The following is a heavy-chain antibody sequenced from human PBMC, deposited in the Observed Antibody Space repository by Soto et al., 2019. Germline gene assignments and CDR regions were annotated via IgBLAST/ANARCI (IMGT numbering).Heavy chain of an antibody. J-gene: IGHJ4*02. V-gene: IGHV3-30*03. D-gene: IGHD6-19*01. CDR2: ISYDGSNK. CDR3: ASFIAVLTNFDY. CDR1: GFTFSSYG. Sequence: GGSLRLSCAASGFTFSSYGMHWVRQAPGKGLEWVAVISYDGSNKYYADSVKGRFTISRDNSKNTLYLQMNSLRAEDTAVYYCASFIAVLTNFDYWGQGTLVTVSS.